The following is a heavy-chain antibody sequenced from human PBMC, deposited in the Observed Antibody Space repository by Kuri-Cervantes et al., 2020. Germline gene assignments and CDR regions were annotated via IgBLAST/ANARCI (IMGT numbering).Heavy chain of an antibody. Sequence: ASVKVSCKASGYNFKSYYVHWVRQAPGQGLEWMGWIRAYNGDTNYAQKLQGRVTMTTDTSTSTAYMELRSLRSDDTAVYYCARDYYDSSGYYLPPDYWGQGTLVTVSS. V-gene: IGHV1-18*04. CDR2: IRAYNGDT. D-gene: IGHD3-22*01. CDR3: ARDYYDSSGYYLPPDY. J-gene: IGHJ4*02. CDR1: GYNFKSYY.